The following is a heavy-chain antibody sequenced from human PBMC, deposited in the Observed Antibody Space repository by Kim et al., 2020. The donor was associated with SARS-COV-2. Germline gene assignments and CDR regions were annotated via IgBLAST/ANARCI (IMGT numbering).Heavy chain of an antibody. CDR3: TTDLKPRQQLKTGGY. CDR1: GFTFSNAW. D-gene: IGHD6-13*01. V-gene: IGHV3-15*01. CDR2: IKSKTDGGTT. J-gene: IGHJ4*02. Sequence: GGSLRLSCAASGFTFSNAWMSWVRQAPGKGLEWVGRIKSKTDGGTTDYAAPVKGRFTISRDDSKNTLYLQMNSLKTEDTAVYYCTTDLKPRQQLKTGGYWGQGTLVTVSS.